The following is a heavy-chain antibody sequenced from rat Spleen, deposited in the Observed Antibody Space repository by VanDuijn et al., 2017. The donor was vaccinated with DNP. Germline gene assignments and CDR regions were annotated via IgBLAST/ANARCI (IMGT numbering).Heavy chain of an antibody. CDR1: GFNFNDYW. V-gene: IGHV4-2*01. CDR2: INKDSSIK. CDR3: VREDKGVDA. Sequence: EVKLVESGGGLVQPGRSLKLSCAASGFNFNDYWMGWVRQAPGKGLEWIGEINKDSSIKKYTPSLKDKIMISRDNAQNTLYLQMSELGSEDTATYYCVREDKGVDAWGQGVMVTVSS. D-gene: IGHD2-2*01. J-gene: IGHJ2*01.